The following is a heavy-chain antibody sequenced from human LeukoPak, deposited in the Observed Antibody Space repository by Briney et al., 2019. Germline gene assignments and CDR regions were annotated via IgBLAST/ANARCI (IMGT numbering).Heavy chain of an antibody. Sequence: PETLSLTCVASDYSISSGYFWGWIRQPPGKGLEWIGSISHSGTTYYNPSFKSRITISLDTSKSQFSLKLRSVTAADTAFYYCEREGDVLGATIDSWGQGTLVTVSS. V-gene: IGHV4-38-2*02. CDR3: EREGDVLGATIDS. CDR2: ISHSGTT. CDR1: DYSISSGYF. D-gene: IGHD1-26*01. J-gene: IGHJ4*02.